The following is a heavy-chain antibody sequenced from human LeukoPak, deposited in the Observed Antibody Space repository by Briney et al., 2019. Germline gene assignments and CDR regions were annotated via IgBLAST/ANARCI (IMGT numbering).Heavy chain of an antibody. D-gene: IGHD3-9*01. CDR3: ARAPTLLRYFDWLLAVYYYYGMDV. Sequence: ASVKVSCKASGYTFTSYDINWVRQATGQGLEWMGWMNPNSGNTGYAQKLQGRVTMTRNTSISTAYMELSSLRSEDTAVYYCARAPTLLRYFDWLLAVYYYYGMDVWGQGTTVTVSS. CDR2: MNPNSGNT. CDR1: GYTFTSYD. V-gene: IGHV1-8*01. J-gene: IGHJ6*02.